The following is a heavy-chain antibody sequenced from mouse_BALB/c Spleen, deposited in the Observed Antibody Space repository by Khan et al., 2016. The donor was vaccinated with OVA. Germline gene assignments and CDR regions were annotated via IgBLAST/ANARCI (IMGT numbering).Heavy chain of an antibody. CDR3: ARAGRWFDY. Sequence: EVQLQESEPGLVKPSQSLSLTCSVTGYSITSGYYWNWIRQFPGNKLEWMGYITSGGSFNYNPSLKNRISITRDTSNNQFFLKLNSVTTEDTATYYCARAGRWFDYWGQGTLVTVSA. J-gene: IGHJ3*01. CDR2: ITSGGSF. V-gene: IGHV3-6*02. D-gene: IGHD3-3*01. CDR1: GYSITSGYY.